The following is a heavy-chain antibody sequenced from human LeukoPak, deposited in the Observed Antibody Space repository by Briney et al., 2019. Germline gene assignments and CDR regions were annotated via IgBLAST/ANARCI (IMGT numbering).Heavy chain of an antibody. Sequence: SETLSLTCTVSGGSISSGGYYWSWIRQPPGKGLEWIGEINHSGSTNYNPSLKSRVTISVDTSKNQFSLKLSSVTAADTAVYYCARGYWYFDLWGRGTLVTVSS. V-gene: IGHV4-39*07. CDR3: ARGYWYFDL. J-gene: IGHJ2*01. CDR2: INHSGST. CDR1: GGSISSGGYY.